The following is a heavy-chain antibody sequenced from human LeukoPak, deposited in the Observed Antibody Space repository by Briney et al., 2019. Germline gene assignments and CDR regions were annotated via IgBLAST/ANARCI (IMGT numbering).Heavy chain of an antibody. CDR3: ARGPPFDY. CDR1: GGSISSGGYY. V-gene: IGHV4-31*03. Sequence: SETLSLTCTVSGGSISSGGYYWSWVRQHPGKGLEWFGYIYYSGSTYYNPSLKSRVTISVDMSKNQFSLKLNSVTAADTAIYYCARGPPFDYWGQGTLVTVSS. CDR2: IYYSGST. J-gene: IGHJ4*02.